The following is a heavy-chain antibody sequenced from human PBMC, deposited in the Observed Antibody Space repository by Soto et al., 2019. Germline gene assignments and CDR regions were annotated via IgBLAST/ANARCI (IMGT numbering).Heavy chain of an antibody. J-gene: IGHJ4*02. V-gene: IGHV3-23*01. CDR2: IKGDSSYT. CDR1: GFTFSSHA. D-gene: IGHD4-17*01. Sequence: PGGSLRLSCEASGFTFSSHAMSWVRQAPGKGLEWVSAIKGDSSYTYYADSVRGRFTISRDNSKNTLYLQMNSLRADDTAVYFCAKESRNGDYWEYFDHWGKGTLVTVSS. CDR3: AKESRNGDYWEYFDH.